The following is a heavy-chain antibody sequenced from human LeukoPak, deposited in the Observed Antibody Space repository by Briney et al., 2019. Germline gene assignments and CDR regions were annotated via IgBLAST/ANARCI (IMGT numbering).Heavy chain of an antibody. CDR3: ARRGYLDY. J-gene: IGHJ4*02. CDR2: IYYSGST. CDR1: GGSISPYY. D-gene: IGHD5-12*01. V-gene: IGHV4-59*08. Sequence: PSETLSLTCTVSGGSISPYYWGWIRQPPGKGLEWIGQIYYSGSTDYNPSLKSRVTISLDTSKNQFSLKLSSVTAADTAVYYCARRGYLDYWGPGTLVTVSS.